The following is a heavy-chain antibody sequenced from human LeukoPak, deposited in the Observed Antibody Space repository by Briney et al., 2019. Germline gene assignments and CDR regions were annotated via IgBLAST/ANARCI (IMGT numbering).Heavy chain of an antibody. CDR1: GGSISSYY. Sequence: PSETLSHTCTVSGGSISSYYWSWIRQPPGKGLEWIGYIYYRSTNYNPSLKSRVTISIDTSKNQLSLKLSSVTAADTAVYYCAGHYDNDGYYYAHFDYWGQGTLVTVSS. V-gene: IGHV4-59*08. J-gene: IGHJ4*02. CDR3: AGHYDNDGYYYAHFDY. D-gene: IGHD3-22*01. CDR2: IYYRST.